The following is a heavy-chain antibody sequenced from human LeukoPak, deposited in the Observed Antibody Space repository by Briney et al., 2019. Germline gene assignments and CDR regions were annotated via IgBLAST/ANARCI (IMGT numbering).Heavy chain of an antibody. CDR1: GGSISSSSYY. J-gene: IGHJ5*02. CDR3: ARHTRSLNGGGWFDP. V-gene: IGHV4-39*01. D-gene: IGHD2-21*01. Sequence: SGTLSLTCTVSGGSISSSSYYWGWIRQPPGKGLEWIGSIYYSGSTYYNPSLKSRVTISVDTSKNQFSLKLSSVTAADTAVYYCARHTRSLNGGGWFDPWGQGTLVTVSS. CDR2: IYYSGST.